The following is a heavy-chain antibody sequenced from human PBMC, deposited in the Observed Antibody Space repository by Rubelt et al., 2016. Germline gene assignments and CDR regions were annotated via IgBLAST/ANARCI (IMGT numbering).Heavy chain of an antibody. CDR1: GGSFSGYY. J-gene: IGHJ4*02. D-gene: IGHD3-10*01. CDR3: ARHPRSGSLGY. V-gene: IGHV4-34*01. CDR2: INHSGST. Sequence: QVQLQQWGAGLLKPSETLSLTCAVYGGSFSGYYWSWIRQPPGKGLEWIGEINHSGSTNYNPSLKSRVTLSVDTSKNQFSLKLSSVTAADTAVYYCARHPRSGSLGYWGQGTLVTVSS.